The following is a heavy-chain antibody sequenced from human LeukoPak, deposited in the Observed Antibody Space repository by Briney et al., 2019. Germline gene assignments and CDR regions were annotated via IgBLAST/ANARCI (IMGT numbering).Heavy chain of an antibody. CDR3: ARAPVPGGWFDP. D-gene: IGHD3-10*01. CDR1: GFTFSSYW. Sequence: GRSLRLSCAASGFTFSSYWMHWVRQAPGKGLVWVSRIISDGSSTSYADSVKGRFTISRDNAKNTLYLQMNSLRAEDTAVYYCARAPVPGGWFDPWGQGTLVTVSS. V-gene: IGHV3-74*01. CDR2: IISDGSST. J-gene: IGHJ5*02.